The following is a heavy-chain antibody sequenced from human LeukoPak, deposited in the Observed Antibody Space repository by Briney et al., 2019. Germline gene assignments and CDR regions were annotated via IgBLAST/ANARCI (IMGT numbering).Heavy chain of an antibody. CDR3: ARVWGSVDI. CDR2: MNPKSGYT. D-gene: IGHD7-27*01. Sequence: GGSVKVSCKASGYPFTSYDINWARQATGQGLEWMGWMNPKSGYTGYAQKFQGRVTITRDTSISTVYMELSSLTSEDTAVYYCARVWGSVDIWGQGTMVTVSS. J-gene: IGHJ3*02. V-gene: IGHV1-8*02. CDR1: GYPFTSYD.